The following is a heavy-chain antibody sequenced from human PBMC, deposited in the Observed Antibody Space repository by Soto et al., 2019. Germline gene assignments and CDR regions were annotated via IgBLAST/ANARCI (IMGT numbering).Heavy chain of an antibody. CDR3: ARGTPYGRNPLGDAFDI. Sequence: RSLTFTVTGGSISSSSYYWGWIRQPPGKGVEWIGSIYYSGSTYYNPSLKSRVTISVDTSKNQFSLKLSSVTAADTAVYYCARGTPYGRNPLGDAFDIWGQATMLT. J-gene: IGHJ3*02. V-gene: IGHV4-39*01. D-gene: IGHD4-17*01. CDR2: IYYSGST. CDR1: GGSISSSSYY.